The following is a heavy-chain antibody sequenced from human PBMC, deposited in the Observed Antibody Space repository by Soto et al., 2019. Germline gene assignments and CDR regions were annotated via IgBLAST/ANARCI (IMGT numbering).Heavy chain of an antibody. J-gene: IGHJ4*02. D-gene: IGHD6-19*01. CDR1: GGSISSSSYY. CDR2: IYYSGST. CDR3: ARRAVHSSGFTDY. V-gene: IGHV4-39*01. Sequence: QPQLQESGPGLVKPSETLSLTCTVSGGSISSSSYYWGWIRQPPGKGLEWIGSIYYSGSTYYNPSLESRVTISVDTSKNQFSLKLSSVTAADTAVYYCARRAVHSSGFTDYWGQGTLVTVSS.